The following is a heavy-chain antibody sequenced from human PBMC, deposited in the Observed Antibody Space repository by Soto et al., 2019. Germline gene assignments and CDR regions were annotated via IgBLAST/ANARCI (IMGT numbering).Heavy chain of an antibody. CDR2: INSNGRTI. CDR1: EFPFSTYE. J-gene: IGHJ4*02. V-gene: IGHV3-48*03. Sequence: TGGSLRLSCVASEFPFSTYEMHWVRQAPGKGLEWVSYINSNGRTIYYADSVKGRFSISRDNAKSSLYLQMNSLRAEDTAIYYCARETHYYFDYWGQGTLVTVSS. CDR3: ARETHYYFDY.